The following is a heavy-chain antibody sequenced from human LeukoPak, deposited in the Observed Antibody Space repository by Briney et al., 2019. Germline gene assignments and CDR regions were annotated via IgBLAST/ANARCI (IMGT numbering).Heavy chain of an antibody. CDR1: GGSFSGYY. V-gene: IGHV4-34*01. CDR3: ARGATMVRGVIPRDY. D-gene: IGHD3-10*01. Sequence: SETLSLTCAVYGGSFSGYYWSWIRQPPGKGLEWIGEINHSGSTNYNPSLKSRVSISVDTSKNQFSLKLSSVTAADTAVYYCARGATMVRGVIPRDYWGQGTLVTVSS. CDR2: INHSGST. J-gene: IGHJ4*02.